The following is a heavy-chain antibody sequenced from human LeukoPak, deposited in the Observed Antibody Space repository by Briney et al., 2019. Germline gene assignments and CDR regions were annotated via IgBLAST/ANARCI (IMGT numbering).Heavy chain of an antibody. CDR2: IKQDGSEK. Sequence: GGPLKLPWEPSGSPFSSYWISGAGKAPGRGREWVANIKQDGSEKYYVDSVKGRFTISRDNAKNSLYLQMNSLRAEDTAVYYCARGVYNWNPRVWFRFDPWGQGTLVTVSS. V-gene: IGHV3-7*04. J-gene: IGHJ5*02. CDR1: GSPFSSYW. CDR3: ARGVYNWNPRVWFRFDP. D-gene: IGHD1-20*01.